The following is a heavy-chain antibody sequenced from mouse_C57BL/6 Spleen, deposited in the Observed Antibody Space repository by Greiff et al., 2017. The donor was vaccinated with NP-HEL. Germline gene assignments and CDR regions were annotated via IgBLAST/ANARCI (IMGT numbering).Heavy chain of an antibody. CDR2: IYPGGGYT. D-gene: IGHD3-3*01. Sequence: VQLKESGAELVRPGTSVKMSCKASGYTFTNYWIGWAKQRPGHGLEWIGDIYPGGGYTNYNEKFKGKATLTADKSSSTAYMQFSSLTSEDSAIYYCARWGDQYYFDYWGQGTTLTVSS. CDR1: GYTFTNYW. CDR3: ARWGDQYYFDY. J-gene: IGHJ2*01. V-gene: IGHV1-63*01.